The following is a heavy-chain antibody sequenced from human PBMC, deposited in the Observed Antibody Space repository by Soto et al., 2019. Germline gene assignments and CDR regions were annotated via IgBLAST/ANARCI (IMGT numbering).Heavy chain of an antibody. V-gene: IGHV4-31*03. D-gene: IGHD3-22*01. Sequence: QVQLQESGPGLVKPSQTLSLSCSVSGDSIKSGGYYWIWVRQHPHRGLEWIGYIHDSGTTYYNPSLRSRFSISAVTATNGFSLKLTSVTSSNTAVYHCARGWGYSDQPNSFVPWDEVSLVTVS. CDR2: IHDSGTT. CDR1: GDSIKSGGYY. J-gene: IGHJ5*02. CDR3: ARGWGYSDQPNSFVP.